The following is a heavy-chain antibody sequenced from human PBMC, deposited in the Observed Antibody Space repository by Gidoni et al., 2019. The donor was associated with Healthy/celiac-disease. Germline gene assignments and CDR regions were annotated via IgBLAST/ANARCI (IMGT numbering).Heavy chain of an antibody. CDR2: ISSSSSYT. V-gene: IGHV3-11*06. J-gene: IGHJ4*02. CDR3: ARIYSSGWWGYQGNDY. D-gene: IGHD6-19*01. Sequence: QVQLVESGGGLVKPGGSLRLSCAASGFTFSDYYMSWIRQAPGKGLEWVSYISSSSSYTNYADSVKGRFTISRDNAKNSLYLQMNSLRAEDTAVYYCARIYSSGWWGYQGNDYWGQGTLVTVSS. CDR1: GFTFSDYY.